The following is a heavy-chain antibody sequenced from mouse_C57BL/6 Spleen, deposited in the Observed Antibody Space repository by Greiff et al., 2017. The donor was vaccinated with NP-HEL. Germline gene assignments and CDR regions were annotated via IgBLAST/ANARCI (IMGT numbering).Heavy chain of an antibody. J-gene: IGHJ4*01. V-gene: IGHV1-64*01. CDR2: IHPNSGST. Sequence: QVQLQQPGAELVKPGASVKLSCKASGYTFTSYWMHWVKQRPGQGLEWIGMIHPNSGSTNYNEKFKSKATLTVDKSSSTAYMQLSSLTSEDSAVYYGARRTVVDAMDYWGQGTSVTVSS. D-gene: IGHD1-1*01. CDR3: ARRTVVDAMDY. CDR1: GYTFTSYW.